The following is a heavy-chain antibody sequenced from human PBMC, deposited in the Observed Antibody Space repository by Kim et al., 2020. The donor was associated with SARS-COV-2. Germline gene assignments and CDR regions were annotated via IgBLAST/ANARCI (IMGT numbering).Heavy chain of an antibody. V-gene: IGHV4-59*13. J-gene: IGHJ4*02. Sequence: SETLSLTCTVSGGSINYFYWSWIRLTPRKGLEWIGSIFYNGDTLYNPSLKSRVTVSVDTTKNHFSLRLTSVIAADTAIYYCARDFGSRHYLDYWGQGSLVTVSS. D-gene: IGHD3-10*01. CDR3: ARDFGSRHYLDY. CDR1: GGSINYFY. CDR2: IFYNGDT.